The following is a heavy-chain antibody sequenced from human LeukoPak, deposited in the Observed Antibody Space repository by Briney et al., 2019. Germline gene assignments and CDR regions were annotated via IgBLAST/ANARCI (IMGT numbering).Heavy chain of an antibody. CDR1: GFTVSSNY. CDR3: AREFGDILTGYYYY. CDR2: INSDGSST. J-gene: IGHJ4*02. Sequence: GGSLRLSCAASGFTVSSNYMSWVRQAPGKGLVWVSRINSDGSSTSYADSVKGRFTISRDNAKNTLYLQMNSLRAEDTAVYYCAREFGDILTGYYYYWGQGTLVTVSS. D-gene: IGHD3-9*01. V-gene: IGHV3-74*01.